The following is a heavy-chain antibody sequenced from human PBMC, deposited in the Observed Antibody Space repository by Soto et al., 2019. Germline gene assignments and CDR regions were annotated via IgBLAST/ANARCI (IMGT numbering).Heavy chain of an antibody. CDR3: VKDLKSIARDEGSAFDM. V-gene: IGHV3-64D*06. J-gene: IGHJ3*02. CDR2: ISSNGGST. D-gene: IGHD6-6*01. Sequence: SGGALSLSCSASGFTFSSYAMHWVRQAPGKGLEYVSAISSNGGSTYYADSVKGRFTISRDNSKNTLYLQMSSLRAEDAAVYYCVKDLKSIARDEGSAFDMWGKGTRVT. CDR1: GFTFSSYA.